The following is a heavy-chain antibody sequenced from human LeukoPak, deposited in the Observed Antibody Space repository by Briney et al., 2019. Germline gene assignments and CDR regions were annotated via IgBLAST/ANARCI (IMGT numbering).Heavy chain of an antibody. Sequence: GGSLRLSCAASGFTFSSYAMSWVRQAPGKGLEWVSAISGSGGSTYYADSVKGRFTISRDNSKNTLYLQMNSLRAEDTAVYYCAKVMDYDILTGYPIDYWGQGTLVTVSS. CDR3: AKVMDYDILTGYPIDY. J-gene: IGHJ4*02. CDR2: ISGSGGST. D-gene: IGHD3-9*01. CDR1: GFTFSSYA. V-gene: IGHV3-23*01.